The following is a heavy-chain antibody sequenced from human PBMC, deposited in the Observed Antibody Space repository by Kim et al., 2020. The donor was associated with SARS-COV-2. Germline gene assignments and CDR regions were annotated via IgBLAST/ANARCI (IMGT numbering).Heavy chain of an antibody. CDR1: GYTFTSYD. Sequence: ASVKVSCKASGYTFTSYDINWVRQATGQGLEWMGWMNPNSGNTGYAQKFQGRVTMTRNTSISTAYMELSSLRSEDTAVYYCARALSMVRGWGRRELLGYWGQGTLVTVSS. D-gene: IGHD3-10*01. V-gene: IGHV1-8*01. J-gene: IGHJ4*02. CDR3: ARALSMVRGWGRRELLGY. CDR2: MNPNSGNT.